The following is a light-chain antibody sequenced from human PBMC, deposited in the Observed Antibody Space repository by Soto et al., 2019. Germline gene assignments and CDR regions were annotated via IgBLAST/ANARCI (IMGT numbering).Light chain of an antibody. J-gene: IGKJ1*01. CDR2: GAS. V-gene: IGKV3-20*01. CDR3: KQYRSSGT. CDR1: QSVSNNY. Sequence: EIVLTQSPGTLSLSPGERATLSCRASQSVSNNYLAWYQQKPGQAPRLLIYGASNRSTGIPDRFSGSGSGTDCTLTISKLEPEDFAVYYCKQYRSSGTLGQGTKVAIK.